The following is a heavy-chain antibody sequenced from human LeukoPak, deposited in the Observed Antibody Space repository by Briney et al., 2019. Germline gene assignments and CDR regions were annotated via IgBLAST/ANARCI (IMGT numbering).Heavy chain of an antibody. V-gene: IGHV3-23*01. D-gene: IGHD2/OR15-2a*01. CDR3: AKPSSIVIVPTALQRSLDY. J-gene: IGHJ4*02. CDR1: GFTFRNYA. CDR2: ISGSGGTT. Sequence: GGSLRLSCTASGFTFRNYAMTWVRQAPGKGLEWVLTISGSGGTTYYADSVKGRLSISRDNSKNTLSLQTNSLRAEDTAVYYCAKPSSIVIVPTALQRSLDYWGQGALVTVSS.